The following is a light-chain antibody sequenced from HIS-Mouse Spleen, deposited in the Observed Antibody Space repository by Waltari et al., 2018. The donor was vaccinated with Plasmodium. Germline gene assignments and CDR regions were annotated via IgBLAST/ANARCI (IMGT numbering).Light chain of an antibody. V-gene: IGLV2-14*03. J-gene: IGLJ1*01. CDR1: RSDVGGYNY. Sequence: QSALTQPASVSGSPGQSITISCTGPRSDVGGYNYVSWYQQHPGKAPKLMIYDVSNRPSGVSNRFSGSKSGNTASLTISGLQAEDEADYYCSSYTSSSTLNYVFGTGTKVTVL. CDR2: DVS. CDR3: SSYTSSSTLNYV.